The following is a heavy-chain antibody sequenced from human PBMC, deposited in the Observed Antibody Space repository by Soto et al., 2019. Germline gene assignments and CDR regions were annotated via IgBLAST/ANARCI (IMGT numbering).Heavy chain of an antibody. V-gene: IGHV1-3*01. CDR1: GYTFTSYA. CDR2: INAGNGNT. J-gene: IGHJ4*02. CDR3: ARGASPLTDY. D-gene: IGHD3-16*01. Sequence: QVQLVQSGAEVKKPGASVKVSCKASGYTFTSYAMHWVRQAPGQRLEWMGWINAGNGNTKYSQKFQGRVTIIRDTSARTAYMERSSMRDEDTAVYCCARGASPLTDYWGQGTLVTVSS.